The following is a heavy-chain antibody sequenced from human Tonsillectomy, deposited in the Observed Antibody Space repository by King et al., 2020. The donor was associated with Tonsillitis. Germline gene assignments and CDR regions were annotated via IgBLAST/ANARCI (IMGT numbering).Heavy chain of an antibody. CDR3: ARDSGAGNSPTYYYHYYMDV. CDR1: GFTFSSYA. Sequence: EVQLVEAGGGLVQPGGSLRLSCAASGFTFSSYAMHWVRQAPGKGLEYVSAISSNGASTYYANSVMGRFTISRANSKNTLYLQMGSLRAEDMAVYYCARDSGAGNSPTYYYHYYMDVWGKGTTVTVSS. V-gene: IGHV3-64*01. CDR2: ISSNGAST. J-gene: IGHJ6*03. D-gene: IGHD4-23*01.